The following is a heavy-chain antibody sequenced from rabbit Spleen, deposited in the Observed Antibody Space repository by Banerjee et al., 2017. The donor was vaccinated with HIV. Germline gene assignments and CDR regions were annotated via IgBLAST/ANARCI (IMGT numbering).Heavy chain of an antibody. Sequence: EQLEESGGDLVKPGASLTLTCTASGFSFSSVHWIYWVRQAPGKGLEWIGTIYAGSTGTTDYASWAKGRFTISKTSSTTVDLKMTSLTAADTATYFCARNFDLWGPGTLVTVS. CDR2: IYAGSTGTT. CDR1: GFSFSSVHW. J-gene: IGHJ4*01. V-gene: IGHV1S45*01. CDR3: ARNFDL.